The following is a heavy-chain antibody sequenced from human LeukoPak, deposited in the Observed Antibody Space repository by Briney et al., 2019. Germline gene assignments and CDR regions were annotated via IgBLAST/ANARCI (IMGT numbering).Heavy chain of an antibody. V-gene: IGHV4-39*07. J-gene: IGHJ4*02. CDR2: IYYSGST. CDR1: GGSISSYY. Sequence: SETLSLTCTVSGGSISSYYWDWIRQPPGKGLEWIGSIYYSGSTYYNPPLKSRVTISVDTSKNQFSLKLTSVTAADTAVYYCARGGDRSFDYWGQGTLVTVSS. CDR3: ARGGDRSFDY. D-gene: IGHD3-10*01.